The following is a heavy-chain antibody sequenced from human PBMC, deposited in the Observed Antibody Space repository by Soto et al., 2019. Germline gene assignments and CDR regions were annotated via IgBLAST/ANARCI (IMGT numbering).Heavy chain of an antibody. CDR3: ARLESAFDI. J-gene: IGHJ3*02. CDR1: CGSLISGSYH. Sequence: SETLSLTCTFSCGSLISGSYHWGWIRQPPGQGPEWIGNTFYSGSTYYNPSLKSRVTISVDTAKNQFSLMLSSVTAADTAVYYCARLESAFDIWGQGTMVTVSS. V-gene: IGHV4-39*01. CDR2: TFYSGST. D-gene: IGHD1-1*01.